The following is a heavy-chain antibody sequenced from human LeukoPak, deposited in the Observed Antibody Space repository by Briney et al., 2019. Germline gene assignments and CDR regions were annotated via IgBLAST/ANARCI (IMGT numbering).Heavy chain of an antibody. CDR1: GYTFTGYY. Sequence: GASVKVSCKASGYTFTGYYMHWVRQAPGQGLEWMGWINPNSGATTYAQNFQGRVTMTRDTSISTAYMELSSLRSDDTAVYHCARDPCSGGSCYRGSSDYWGQGTLVTVSS. D-gene: IGHD2-15*01. V-gene: IGHV1-2*02. CDR3: ARDPCSGGSCYRGSSDY. J-gene: IGHJ4*02. CDR2: INPNSGAT.